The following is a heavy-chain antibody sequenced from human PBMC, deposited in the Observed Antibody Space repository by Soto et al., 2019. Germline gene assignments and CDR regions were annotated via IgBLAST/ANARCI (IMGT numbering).Heavy chain of an antibody. CDR1: GGSISSGDYY. V-gene: IGHV4-30-4*01. J-gene: IGHJ5*02. D-gene: IGHD3-22*01. Sequence: SETLSLTCTVSGGSISSGDYYWSWIRQPPGKGLEWIGYIYYSGSTYYNPSLKSRVTISVDTSKNQFSLKLSSVTAADTAVYYCAKVWNYYDSTKFDPWGQGTLVTVSS. CDR3: AKVWNYYDSTKFDP. CDR2: IYYSGST.